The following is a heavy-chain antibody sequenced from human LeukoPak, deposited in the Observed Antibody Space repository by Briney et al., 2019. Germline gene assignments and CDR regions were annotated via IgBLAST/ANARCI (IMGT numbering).Heavy chain of an antibody. J-gene: IGHJ4*02. Sequence: GGSLRLSCAASGFTFSRFWMSWVRQAPGKGLEWVANIKQDGSEKYYVDSVKGRFTISRDNAKNSLYLQMNSLRGEDTAVFYCARDGTYTDYDPDFDIWGQGTLVTVSS. D-gene: IGHD5-12*01. CDR2: IKQDGSEK. CDR1: GFTFSRFW. CDR3: ARDGTYTDYDPDFDI. V-gene: IGHV3-7*04.